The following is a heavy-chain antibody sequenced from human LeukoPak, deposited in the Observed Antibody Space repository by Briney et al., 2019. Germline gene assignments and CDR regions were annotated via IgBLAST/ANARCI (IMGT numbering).Heavy chain of an antibody. Sequence: GGSLRLSCAASGFTFSSHNMNWVRQAPGKGLEWVSSISSSSSYINHADSVKGRFTISRDNAKNSLYLQMNSLRAEDTAVYYCARDWAAYESSVSHSPPVWGQGTTVTVSS. D-gene: IGHD3-10*01. J-gene: IGHJ6*02. CDR2: ISSSSSYI. CDR1: GFTFSSHN. V-gene: IGHV3-21*01. CDR3: ARDWAAYESSVSHSPPV.